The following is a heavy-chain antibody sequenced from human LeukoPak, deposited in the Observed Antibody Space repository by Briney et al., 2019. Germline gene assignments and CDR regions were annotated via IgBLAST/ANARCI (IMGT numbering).Heavy chain of an antibody. CDR2: ISAYNGNT. V-gene: IGHV1-18*01. J-gene: IGHJ4*02. CDR1: GYTFTSYG. D-gene: IGHD3-10*01. CDR3: ARDHYYGSGKPSFDY. Sequence: ASVKVSCKASGYTFTSYGISWVRQAPGQGLEWMGWISAYNGNTNYAQKLQGRVTMTTDTSTSTAYMELRSLRSDDTAVYYCARDHYYGSGKPSFDYWGQGTLVTVSS.